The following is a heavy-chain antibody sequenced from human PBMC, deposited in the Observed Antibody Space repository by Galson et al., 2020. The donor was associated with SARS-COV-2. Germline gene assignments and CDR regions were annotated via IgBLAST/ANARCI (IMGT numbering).Heavy chain of an antibody. V-gene: IGHV4-38-2*01. D-gene: IGHD3-10*01. CDR3: ARGATLVHWFDP. CDR2: IYHSGST. Sequence: SETLSLTCAVSGYSISSGYYWGWIRQPPGKGLEWIGSIYHSGSTYYNPSLKSRVTISVDTSKNQFSLKLSSVTAADTAVYYCARGATLVHWFDPWGQGTLVTVSS. CDR1: GYSISSGYY. J-gene: IGHJ5*02.